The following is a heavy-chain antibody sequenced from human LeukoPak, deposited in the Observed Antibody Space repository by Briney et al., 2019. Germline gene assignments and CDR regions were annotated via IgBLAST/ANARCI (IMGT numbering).Heavy chain of an antibody. V-gene: IGHV5-51*01. CDR2: IYCGDSDT. J-gene: IGHJ4*02. CDR3: ARSALSSGSLYYFEY. Sequence: GESLKISCKGSGYRFTSYWIGWVRQMPGRGLEWMGIIYCGDSDTRYGPSFQGQVTISADRSTSTAYLQWSSLKASDTAIYYCARSALSSGSLYYFEYWGQGTLVTVSS. CDR1: GYRFTSYW. D-gene: IGHD1-26*01.